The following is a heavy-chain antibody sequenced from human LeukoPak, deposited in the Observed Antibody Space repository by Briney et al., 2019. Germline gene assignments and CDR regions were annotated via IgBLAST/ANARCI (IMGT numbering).Heavy chain of an antibody. Sequence: GASVKVSCKASGYTFTSYGISWVRQAPGQGLEWMGWISAYNGNTNYAQKLQGRVTMTTDTSTSTAYMELRSLRSDDTAVYYCARDCGSGRRAICFDWFDPWGQGTLVTVSS. CDR2: ISAYNGNT. CDR3: ARDCGSGRRAICFDWFDP. CDR1: GYTFTSYG. D-gene: IGHD3-10*01. J-gene: IGHJ5*02. V-gene: IGHV1-18*01.